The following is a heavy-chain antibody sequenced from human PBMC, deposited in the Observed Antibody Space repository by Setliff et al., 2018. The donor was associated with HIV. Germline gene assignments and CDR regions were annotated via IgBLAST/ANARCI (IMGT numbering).Heavy chain of an antibody. D-gene: IGHD4-17*01. CDR3: AKGAGFYGDYTFDH. Sequence: SSETLSLTCTVSGASIASHFWSWIRQSPGRELEWIGYIYSTGNTNYNPSLQSRVPVSMVASRNQFSLKVTSVTAADTAVYYCAKGAGFYGDYTFDHWGQGRQVTVSS. CDR2: IYSTGNT. V-gene: IGHV4-59*11. J-gene: IGHJ4*02. CDR1: GASIASHF.